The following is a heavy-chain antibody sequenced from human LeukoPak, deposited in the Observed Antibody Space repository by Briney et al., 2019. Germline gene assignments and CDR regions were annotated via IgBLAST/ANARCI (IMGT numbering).Heavy chain of an antibody. D-gene: IGHD2-2*02. CDR1: GGSISSSSYY. Sequence: PSETLSLTCTVSGGSISSSSYYWGWIRQPPGKGLEWIGSIYYSGSTYYNPSLKSRVTISVDTSKNQFSLKLSSVTAADTAVYYCAVGYCSSTSCYTDDYWGRGTLVTVSS. CDR2: IYYSGST. CDR3: AVGYCSSTSCYTDDY. J-gene: IGHJ4*02. V-gene: IGHV4-39*01.